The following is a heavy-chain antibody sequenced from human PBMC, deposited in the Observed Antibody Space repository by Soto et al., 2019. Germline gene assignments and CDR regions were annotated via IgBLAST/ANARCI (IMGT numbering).Heavy chain of an antibody. J-gene: IGHJ4*02. D-gene: IGHD3-3*01. V-gene: IGHV1-24*01. CDR2: FDPEDGET. Sequence: ASVKVSCKVSGYTLTELSMHWVRQAPGKGLEWMGGFDPEDGETIYAQKFQGRVTMTEDTSTDTAYMELSSLRSEDTAVYYCATLVPVSGIRFLVSGQGFDYWGQGTLVTVSS. CDR3: ATLVPVSGIRFLVSGQGFDY. CDR1: GYTLTELS.